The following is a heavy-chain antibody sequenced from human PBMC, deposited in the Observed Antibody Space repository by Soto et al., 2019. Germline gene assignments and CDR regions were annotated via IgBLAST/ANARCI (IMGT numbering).Heavy chain of an antibody. V-gene: IGHV3-21*01. Sequence: EVQVVASGGGLVTPGGSLRLSCAASGFTFSSYTMNWVRQAPGKGLEWVSSISSSSTYIYYAVSVKGRFTISRDNAKNSLYLQMNSLRAEDTAVYFCARFTHSSTGYTSRSYFDYWGQGTLVTVSS. D-gene: IGHD6-13*01. CDR1: GFTFSSYT. CDR2: ISSSSTYI. CDR3: ARFTHSSTGYTSRSYFDY. J-gene: IGHJ4*02.